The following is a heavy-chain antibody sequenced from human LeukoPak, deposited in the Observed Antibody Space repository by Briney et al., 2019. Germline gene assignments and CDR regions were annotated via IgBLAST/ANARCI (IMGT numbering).Heavy chain of an antibody. CDR1: GFTFSSYS. V-gene: IGHV3-21*01. Sequence: PGGSLRLSCAASGFTFSSYSMSWVRQAPGKGLEWVSSISSSSSYIYYADSVKGRLTISRDNAKNSLYLQMNSLRAEDTAVYYCARDAPYCGGDCYQGACDIWGQGTMVTVSS. D-gene: IGHD2-21*02. J-gene: IGHJ3*02. CDR3: ARDAPYCGGDCYQGACDI. CDR2: ISSSSSYI.